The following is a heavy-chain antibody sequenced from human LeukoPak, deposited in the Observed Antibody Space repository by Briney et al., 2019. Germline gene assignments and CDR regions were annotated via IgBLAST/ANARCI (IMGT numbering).Heavy chain of an antibody. Sequence: GESLKISCKGSGYSFTSYWVGWVRQMPGKGLEWMGIIYPGDSDTRYGPSFQGQVTISADKSISTAYLQWSSLKASDTAMYYCARLMYYYDSSGYYSQYFDYWGQGTLVTVSS. CDR2: IYPGDSDT. CDR3: ARLMYYYDSSGYYSQYFDY. CDR1: GYSFTSYW. J-gene: IGHJ4*02. V-gene: IGHV5-51*01. D-gene: IGHD3-22*01.